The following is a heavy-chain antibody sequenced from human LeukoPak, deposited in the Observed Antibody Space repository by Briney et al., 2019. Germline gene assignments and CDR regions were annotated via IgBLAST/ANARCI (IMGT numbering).Heavy chain of an antibody. V-gene: IGHV4-38-2*02. D-gene: IGHD2-2*01. Sequence: SETLSLTCAVSGYSISSGYDWGWIRQPPGKGLEWIGSIYHSGSTYYNPSLKSRVTISVDTSKIQFSLRLSSVTAADTAVYYCAREEENCSSTSCYEGFDYWGQGTLVTVSS. J-gene: IGHJ4*02. CDR1: GYSISSGYD. CDR3: AREEENCSSTSCYEGFDY. CDR2: IYHSGST.